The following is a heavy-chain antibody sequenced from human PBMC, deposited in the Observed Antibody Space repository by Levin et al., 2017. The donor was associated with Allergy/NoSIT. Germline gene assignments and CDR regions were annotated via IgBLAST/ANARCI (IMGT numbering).Heavy chain of an antibody. Sequence: PGGSLRLSCAASGFTFSSYAMSWVRQAPGKGLEWVSAISGSGGSTYYADSVKGRFTISRDNSKNTLYLQMNSLRAEDTAVYYCAKERGSSSWYLSDFDYWGQGTLVTVSS. V-gene: IGHV3-23*01. CDR3: AKERGSSSWYLSDFDY. D-gene: IGHD6-13*01. CDR1: GFTFSSYA. CDR2: ISGSGGST. J-gene: IGHJ4*02.